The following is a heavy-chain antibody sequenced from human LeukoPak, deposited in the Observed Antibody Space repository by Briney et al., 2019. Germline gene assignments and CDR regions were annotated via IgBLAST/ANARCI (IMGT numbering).Heavy chain of an antibody. Sequence: GGSLRLSCAASGFTVSSNYMSWVRQAPGKGLEWVSVIYSGGSTYYADSVKGRFTISRDNSKNTLYLQMNSLRAEDTAVYYCAKSVPSMLSYFDYWGQGTLVTVSS. V-gene: IGHV3-66*01. CDR2: IYSGGST. CDR3: AKSVPSMLSYFDY. J-gene: IGHJ4*02. D-gene: IGHD3-10*02. CDR1: GFTVSSNY.